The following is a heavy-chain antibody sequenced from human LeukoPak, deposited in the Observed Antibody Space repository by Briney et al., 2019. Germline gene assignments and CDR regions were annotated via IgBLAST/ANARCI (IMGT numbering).Heavy chain of an antibody. CDR3: ARDLWFGEYNWLDT. Sequence: SQTLSLTCTVSGGSISSGGYFWSWVRQHPGKGLEWIGYISHSGSTYYNPSLKSRVTISLDTSKDRFSLRLSSVTAADTAVYYCARDLWFGEYNWLDTWGQGTLITVSS. D-gene: IGHD3-10*01. CDR2: ISHSGST. J-gene: IGHJ5*02. CDR1: GGSISSGGYF. V-gene: IGHV4-31*03.